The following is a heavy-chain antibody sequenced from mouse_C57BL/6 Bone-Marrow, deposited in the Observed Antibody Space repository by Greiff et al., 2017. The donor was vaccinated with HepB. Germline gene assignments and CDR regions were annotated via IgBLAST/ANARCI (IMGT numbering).Heavy chain of an antibody. CDR3: ARSDLLYYYAMDY. V-gene: IGHV1-55*01. CDR2: IYPGSGST. J-gene: IGHJ4*01. D-gene: IGHD2-10*01. Sequence: VQLQQPGAELVKPGASVKMSCKASGYTFTSYWITWVKQRPGQGLEWIGDIYPGSGSTNYNEKFKSKATLTVDTSSSTAYMQLSSLTSEDSAVYYCARSDLLYYYAMDYWGQGTSVTVSS. CDR1: GYTFTSYW.